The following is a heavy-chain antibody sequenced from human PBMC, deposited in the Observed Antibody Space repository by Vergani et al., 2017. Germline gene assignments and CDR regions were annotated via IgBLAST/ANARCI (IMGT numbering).Heavy chain of an antibody. D-gene: IGHD1-26*01. CDR3: ARDGVGATNNWFDP. CDR2: ISAYNGNT. CDR1: GYTSTSYG. Sequence: QVQLVQSGAEVKKPGASAKVSCKAFGYTSTSYGISWVRQAPGQGLEWMGWISAYNGNTNYAQNLQGRVTMTTDTSTGTAYMELRSLRSDDTAVYYCARDGVGATNNWFDPWGQGTLVTVSS. J-gene: IGHJ5*02. V-gene: IGHV1-18*01.